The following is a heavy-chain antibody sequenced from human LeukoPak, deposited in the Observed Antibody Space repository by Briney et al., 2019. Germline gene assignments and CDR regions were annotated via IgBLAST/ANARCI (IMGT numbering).Heavy chain of an antibody. CDR2: IYYSGGT. Sequence: KPSETLSLXCTVSGGSISSYYWSWSRQPPGKGLEWIGYIYYSGGTNYNPSLKSRVTISVDTSKNQFSLKLSSVTAADTAVYYCARDLSRGYSYGYWFDPWGQGTLVTVSS. J-gene: IGHJ5*02. CDR3: ARDLSRGYSYGYWFDP. CDR1: GGSISSYY. D-gene: IGHD5-18*01. V-gene: IGHV4-59*01.